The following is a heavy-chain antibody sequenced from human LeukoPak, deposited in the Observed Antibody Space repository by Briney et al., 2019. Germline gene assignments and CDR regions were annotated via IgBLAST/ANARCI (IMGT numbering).Heavy chain of an antibody. CDR1: GGSTSSGGYY. V-gene: IGHV4-30-2*01. D-gene: IGHD2-21*01. Sequence: PSQTLSLTCTVSGGSTSSGGYYWSWIRQPPGKGLEWIGYIYHSGSTYYNPSLKSRVTISVDRSKNQFSLKLSSVTAADTAVYYCARAYCGGDCYSQNYYMDVWGKGTTVTVSS. J-gene: IGHJ6*03. CDR2: IYHSGST. CDR3: ARAYCGGDCYSQNYYMDV.